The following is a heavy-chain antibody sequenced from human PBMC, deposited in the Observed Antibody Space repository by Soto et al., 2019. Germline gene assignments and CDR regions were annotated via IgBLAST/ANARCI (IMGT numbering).Heavy chain of an antibody. CDR2: IGIGSSTK. Sequence: GGSLRLSCAASGFTFRNYGMNWVRQAPGKGLEWVSYIGIGSSTKYYADSVKGRFTISRDNAKISLYLQMNSLRAEDTAVYYCARERYGYDILTGDYYCYGMDVWGQGTTVTVSS. J-gene: IGHJ6*02. CDR3: ARERYGYDILTGDYYCYGMDV. D-gene: IGHD3-9*01. CDR1: GFTFRNYG. V-gene: IGHV3-48*01.